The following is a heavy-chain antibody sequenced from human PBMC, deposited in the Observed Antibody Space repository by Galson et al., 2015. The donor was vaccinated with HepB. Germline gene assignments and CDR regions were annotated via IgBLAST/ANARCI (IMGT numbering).Heavy chain of an antibody. Sequence: SLRLSCAASGFTFSGYGMYWVRQAPGKGLVWVSRVANDGSSTSYADSVKGRFTISRDNAKNTLYLQMNSLRAEDTAVYYCARTPQDGYGDYWGQGTLVTVSS. V-gene: IGHV3-74*01. CDR1: GFTFSGYG. CDR2: VANDGSST. D-gene: IGHD5-24*01. J-gene: IGHJ4*02. CDR3: ARTPQDGYGDY.